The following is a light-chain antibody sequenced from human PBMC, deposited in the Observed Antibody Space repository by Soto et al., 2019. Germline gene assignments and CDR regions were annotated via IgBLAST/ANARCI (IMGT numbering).Light chain of an antibody. CDR1: QGIGSY. Sequence: DIQMTQSPSSLFASVGDRVTITCRASQGIGSYLNWYQHKPGKAPNLLIYTASSLQTGVPSRFSGSGSGTDFTLTISRLQPDDSATYYCQESYSSTWTFGQGTKVEI. V-gene: IGKV1-39*01. CDR3: QESYSSTWT. J-gene: IGKJ1*01. CDR2: TAS.